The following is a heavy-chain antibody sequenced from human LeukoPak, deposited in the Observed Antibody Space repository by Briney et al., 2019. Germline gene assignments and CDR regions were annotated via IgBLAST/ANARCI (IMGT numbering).Heavy chain of an antibody. CDR2: IIPIFGTA. CDR3: ARPMVRGVDWFDP. V-gene: IGHV1-69*05. J-gene: IGHJ5*02. Sequence: SVKVSCKASGGTFSSYAISWVRQAPGQGLEWMGRIIPIFGTANYAQKFQGRVTITTDESTSTAYMELSSLRSEDTAVYCCARPMVRGVDWFDPWGQGTLVTVSS. CDR1: GGTFSSYA. D-gene: IGHD3-10*01.